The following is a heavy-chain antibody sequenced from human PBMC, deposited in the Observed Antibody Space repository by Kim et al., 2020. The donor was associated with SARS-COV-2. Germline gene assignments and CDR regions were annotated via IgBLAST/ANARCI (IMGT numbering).Heavy chain of an antibody. J-gene: IGHJ6*02. V-gene: IGHV3-23*01. CDR3: AKFMGSILPTRGMDV. D-gene: IGHD2-21*01. Sequence: GGSLRLSCVASGLIFSNYAFTWVRQAPGKGLEWVSGISGSGDVSHYADSVKGRFTTSRDNSKSTLYLLMDSLRAEDTAIYYCAKFMGSILPTRGMDVWGQGTMVTVSS. CDR2: ISGSGDVS. CDR1: GLIFSNYA.